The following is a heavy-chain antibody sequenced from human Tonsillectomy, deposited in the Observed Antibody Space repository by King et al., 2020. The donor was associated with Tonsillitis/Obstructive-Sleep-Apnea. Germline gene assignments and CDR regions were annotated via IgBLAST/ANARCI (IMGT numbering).Heavy chain of an antibody. CDR3: ARQARMGSSWSNFDY. V-gene: IGHV5-51*01. CDR2: IYPGDSDT. CDR1: GYSFTSYW. J-gene: IGHJ4*02. Sequence: VQLVESGAEVKKPGESLKISCKGSGYSFTSYWIGWVRQMPGKGLEWMGIIYPGDSDTRYSPSFQGQVTISADKSISTAYLQWSSLKASDTAMYYCARQARMGSSWSNFDYWGQGTLVTVSS. D-gene: IGHD6-13*01.